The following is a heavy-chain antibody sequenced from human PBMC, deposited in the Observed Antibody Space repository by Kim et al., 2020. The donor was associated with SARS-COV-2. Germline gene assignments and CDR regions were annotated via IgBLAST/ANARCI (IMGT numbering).Heavy chain of an antibody. D-gene: IGHD3-9*01. J-gene: IGHJ6*01. CDR2: VNHSGSA. Sequence: SETLSLTCGVSGGSLSGVYWAWIRQPLGKGLEWLGEVNHSGSANYNPSLKTRRTISVETSKNHFPQQQTSVPAADTAADYCAAGPSDIMLGYCKNYYYG. CDR3: AAGPSDIMLGYCKNYYYG. V-gene: IGHV4-34*01. CDR1: GGSLSGVY.